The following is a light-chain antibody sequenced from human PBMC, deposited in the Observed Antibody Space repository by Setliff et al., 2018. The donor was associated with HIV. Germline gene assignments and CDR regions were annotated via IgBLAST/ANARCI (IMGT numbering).Light chain of an antibody. Sequence: QSVLTQPRSVSGSPGQSVTISCTGTSSDVGDHNYVSWYQQHPGKAPKVMIYDVSKRPSGVPDRFSASKSGNTASLTISGLQADDEADYYCCSYAGSDTHVVFGGGTKVTVL. V-gene: IGLV2-11*01. CDR1: SSDVGDHNY. J-gene: IGLJ2*01. CDR2: DVS. CDR3: CSYAGSDTHVV.